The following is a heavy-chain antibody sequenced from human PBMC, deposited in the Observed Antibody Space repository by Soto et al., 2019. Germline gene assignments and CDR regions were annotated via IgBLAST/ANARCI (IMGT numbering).Heavy chain of an antibody. CDR3: ARGIVGATGPFDP. Sequence: QLQLQESGPGLVKPSETLSLTCTVSGGSISSSSYYWGWIRQPPGKGLEWIGSIYYSGSTYYNPSRKSRVTISVDTSKNQFSLKLSSVTAADTAVYYCARGIVGATGPFDPWGQGTLVTVSS. V-gene: IGHV4-39*01. CDR1: GGSISSSSYY. D-gene: IGHD1-26*01. CDR2: IYYSGST. J-gene: IGHJ5*02.